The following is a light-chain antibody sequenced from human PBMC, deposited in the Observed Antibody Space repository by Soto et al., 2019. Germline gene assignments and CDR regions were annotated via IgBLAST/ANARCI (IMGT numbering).Light chain of an antibody. Sequence: EIVLTQSPGTLSLSPGERATLSCRASQSVSSTYLAWYQQKPGQAPRLLIYDASNRATGIPARFSGSGSGTDFTLTISSLEPEDFAVYYCRQRSNWPPITFGQGTRLEI. V-gene: IGKV3-11*01. J-gene: IGKJ5*01. CDR1: QSVSSTY. CDR3: RQRSNWPPIT. CDR2: DAS.